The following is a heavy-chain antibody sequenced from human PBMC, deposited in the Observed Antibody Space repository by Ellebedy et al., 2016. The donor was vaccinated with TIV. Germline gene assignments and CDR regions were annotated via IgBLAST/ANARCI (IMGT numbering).Heavy chain of an antibody. J-gene: IGHJ1*01. Sequence: ASVKVSXXASGYTFTGNYMHWVRQAPGQGLQWMGWINPNGGDTNYAQNFQGRVTMTRDTSISTAYMELSRLRSDDTTVYYCARGGPQYYGILTGPKYWGQGTLVTVSS. CDR1: GYTFTGNY. CDR3: ARGGPQYYGILTGPKY. V-gene: IGHV1-2*02. CDR2: INPNGGDT. D-gene: IGHD3-9*01.